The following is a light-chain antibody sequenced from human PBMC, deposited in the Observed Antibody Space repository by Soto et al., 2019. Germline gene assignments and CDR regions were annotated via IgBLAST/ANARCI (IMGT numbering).Light chain of an antibody. CDR2: GAS. CDR1: QSISSD. J-gene: IGKJ1*01. CDR3: QQYNIWPWT. V-gene: IGKV3-15*01. Sequence: EIVMTQSPATLSVSPGERATLSCRASQSISSDLAWYQQKPGQAPRLLLYGASTRATGFPARFSGSGSGTEFTLTISSLQSEDFAVYYCQQYNIWPWTFGQGTKAEIQ.